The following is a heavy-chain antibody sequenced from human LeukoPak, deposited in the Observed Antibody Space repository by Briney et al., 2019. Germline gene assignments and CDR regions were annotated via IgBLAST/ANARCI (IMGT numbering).Heavy chain of an antibody. Sequence: GASVKVSCKASGGTFSSYAISWVRQAPGQGLEWMGGIIPIFGTANYAQKFQGRVTITADESTSIAYMELSSLRSEDTAVYYCARIGRQHPPGYYYGMDVWGQGTTVTVSS. D-gene: IGHD6-13*01. CDR2: IIPIFGTA. CDR1: GGTFSSYA. J-gene: IGHJ6*02. CDR3: ARIGRQHPPGYYYGMDV. V-gene: IGHV1-69*13.